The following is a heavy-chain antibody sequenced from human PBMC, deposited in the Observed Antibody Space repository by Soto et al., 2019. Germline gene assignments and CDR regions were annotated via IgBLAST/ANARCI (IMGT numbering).Heavy chain of an antibody. Sequence: ASVKVSCKASGYTFTGYYMHWVRQAPGQGLEWMGWINPNSGGTNYAQKFQGWVTMTRDTSISTAYMELSRLRSDDTAVYYCARAGAYCGGDCYYQFDYWGQGTLVTVSS. V-gene: IGHV1-2*04. CDR1: GYTFTGYY. CDR2: INPNSGGT. D-gene: IGHD2-21*02. J-gene: IGHJ4*02. CDR3: ARAGAYCGGDCYYQFDY.